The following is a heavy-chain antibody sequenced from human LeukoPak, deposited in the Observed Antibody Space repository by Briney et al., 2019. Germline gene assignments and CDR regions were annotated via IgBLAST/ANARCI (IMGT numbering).Heavy chain of an antibody. CDR3: AARTGASLAGAFDF. CDR2: IYYNGIS. V-gene: IGHV4-59*01. CDR1: GGSISGYY. J-gene: IGHJ3*01. D-gene: IGHD7-27*01. Sequence: PSETLSLTCTVSGGSISGYYWSWIRQPPGKGLEWIAYIYYNGISNYNPSLKSRVIISVDSSKNQFSLKLSSVTAADTAMYYCAARTGASLAGAFDFWGQGTMVTVSS.